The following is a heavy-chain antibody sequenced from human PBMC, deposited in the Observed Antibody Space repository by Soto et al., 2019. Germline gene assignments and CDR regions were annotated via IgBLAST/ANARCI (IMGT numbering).Heavy chain of an antibody. Sequence: ASVKVSCKASGGTFSSYTISWVRQAPGQGLEWMGRIIPILGIANYAQKFQGRVTITADKSTSTAYMELSSLRSEDTAVYYCARGGPREAPPFDYWGQGTLVTVSS. D-gene: IGHD3-16*01. CDR2: IIPILGIA. J-gene: IGHJ4*02. CDR1: GGTFSSYT. V-gene: IGHV1-69*02. CDR3: ARGGPREAPPFDY.